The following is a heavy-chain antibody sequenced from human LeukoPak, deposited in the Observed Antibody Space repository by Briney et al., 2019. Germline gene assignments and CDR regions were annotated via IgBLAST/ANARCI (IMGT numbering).Heavy chain of an antibody. V-gene: IGHV3-21*04. Sequence: PGGSLRLSCAASGFTFTTYSMNWVRQAPGKGLEWVSSITSSSTSMYYADSVKGRFTISRDNSKNTLYLQMNSLRAEDTAVYYCAKGVVVVPAAFLAFDIWGQGTMVTVSS. J-gene: IGHJ3*02. CDR1: GFTFTTYS. CDR2: ITSSSTSM. CDR3: AKGVVVVPAAFLAFDI. D-gene: IGHD2-2*01.